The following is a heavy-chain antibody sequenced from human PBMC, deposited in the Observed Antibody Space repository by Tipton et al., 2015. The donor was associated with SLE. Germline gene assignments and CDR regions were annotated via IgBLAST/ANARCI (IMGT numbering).Heavy chain of an antibody. CDR3: ARNHGGNPFDY. J-gene: IGHJ4*02. Sequence: TLSLTCTVSGGSISSYYWSWIRQPPGKGLEWIGYIYYSGSTNYNPSLKSRVTTSVDTSKNQFSLKLSSVTAADTAVYYCARNHGGNPFDYWGQGTLVTVSS. V-gene: IGHV4-59*12. CDR2: IYYSGST. D-gene: IGHD4-23*01. CDR1: GGSISSYY.